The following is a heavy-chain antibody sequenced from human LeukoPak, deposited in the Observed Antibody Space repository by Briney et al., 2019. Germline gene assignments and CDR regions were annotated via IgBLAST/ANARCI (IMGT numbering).Heavy chain of an antibody. D-gene: IGHD4-11*01. Sequence: SETLSLTCAVYGGSFSGYYWSWIRQPPGKGLEWIGSIYQSGSTYDNPSLKSRVTMSIDTSKNQFSLKLTSVTAADTAVYYCARAEINDYIRYWGQGIPVTVSS. CDR3: ARAEINDYIRY. CDR2: IYQSGST. J-gene: IGHJ4*02. CDR1: GGSFSGYY. V-gene: IGHV4-34*01.